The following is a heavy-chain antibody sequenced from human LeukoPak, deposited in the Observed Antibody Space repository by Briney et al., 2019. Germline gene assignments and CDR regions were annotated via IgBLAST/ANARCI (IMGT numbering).Heavy chain of an antibody. Sequence: PSETLSLTCTVSGGSISSYYWNWIRQPPGRGLEWIGYIYNSGSTNNNPSLKSRVTISVDTSKKQFSLKLGSVTAADTAVYYCARETPYGSGSYPFDYWGQGILVTVSS. CDR2: IYNSGST. V-gene: IGHV4-59*01. D-gene: IGHD3-10*01. CDR3: ARETPYGSGSYPFDY. CDR1: GGSISSYY. J-gene: IGHJ4*02.